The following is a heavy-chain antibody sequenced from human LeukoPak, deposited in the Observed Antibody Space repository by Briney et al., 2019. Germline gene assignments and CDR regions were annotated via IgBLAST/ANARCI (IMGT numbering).Heavy chain of an antibody. CDR1: GFTFSSYS. CDR3: ARYCSSTSCYDAFDI. J-gene: IGHJ3*02. D-gene: IGHD2-2*01. Sequence: AGGSLRLSCAASGFTFSSYSMNWVRQAPGKGLEWVSSISSSSYIYYADSVKGRFTISRDNAKNSLYLQMNSLRAEDTAVYYCARYCSSTSCYDAFDIWGQGTMVTVSS. CDR2: ISSSSYI. V-gene: IGHV3-21*01.